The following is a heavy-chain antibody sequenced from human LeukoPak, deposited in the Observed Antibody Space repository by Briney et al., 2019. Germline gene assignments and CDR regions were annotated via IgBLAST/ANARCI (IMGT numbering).Heavy chain of an antibody. J-gene: IGHJ4*02. CDR3: AREASRGYSGYGLFDY. Sequence: GGSLRLSCAASGFTFSSYAMSWVRQAPGKGLEWVSAIGGSGGSTYYADSVKGRFTISRDNSKNTLYLQMNSLRAEDTAVYYCAREASRGYSGYGLFDYWGQGTLVTVSS. D-gene: IGHD5-12*01. V-gene: IGHV3-23*01. CDR1: GFTFSSYA. CDR2: IGGSGGST.